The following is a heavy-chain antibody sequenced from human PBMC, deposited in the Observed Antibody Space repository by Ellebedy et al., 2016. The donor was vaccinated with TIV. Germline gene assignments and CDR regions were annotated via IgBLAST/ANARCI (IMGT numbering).Heavy chain of an antibody. D-gene: IGHD5-12*01. CDR1: GFTFSRFW. CDR3: ASAARGSGAYESF. J-gene: IGHJ4*02. V-gene: IGHV3-7*01. CDR2: INQGGSVT. Sequence: GESLKISCAASGFTFSRFWMAWVRQDPGKGLEWVATINQGGSVTYYVDSVKGRFTISRDNSKNSLYLQLNSLRADDTALYYCASAARGSGAYESFWGQGTLVTVSS.